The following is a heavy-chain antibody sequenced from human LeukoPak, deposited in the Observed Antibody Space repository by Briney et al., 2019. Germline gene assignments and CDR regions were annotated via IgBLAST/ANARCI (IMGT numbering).Heavy chain of an antibody. Sequence: SVKVSCKASGGTFSSYAISWVRQAPGQGLEWMGGIIPIFGTANYAQKFQGRVTTTTDESTSTAYMELSSLRSEDTAVYYCARATVTFRNVYYMDVWGKGTTVTVSS. CDR3: ARATVTFRNVYYMDV. J-gene: IGHJ6*03. D-gene: IGHD4-17*01. CDR2: IIPIFGTA. CDR1: GGTFSSYA. V-gene: IGHV1-69*05.